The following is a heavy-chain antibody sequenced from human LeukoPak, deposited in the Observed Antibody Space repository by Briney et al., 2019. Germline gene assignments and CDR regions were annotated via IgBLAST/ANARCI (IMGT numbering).Heavy chain of an antibody. CDR3: AKTQYYYDSSGYYGY. J-gene: IGHJ4*02. D-gene: IGHD3-22*01. CDR1: GGTFSSYA. V-gene: IGHV3-23*01. CDR2: ISGSGGST. Sequence: ASVKVSCKASGGTFSSYAMSWVRQAPGKGLEWVSAISGSGGSTYYADSVKGRFTISRDNSKNTLYLQMNSLRAEDTAVYYCAKTQYYYDSSGYYGYWGQGTLVTVSS.